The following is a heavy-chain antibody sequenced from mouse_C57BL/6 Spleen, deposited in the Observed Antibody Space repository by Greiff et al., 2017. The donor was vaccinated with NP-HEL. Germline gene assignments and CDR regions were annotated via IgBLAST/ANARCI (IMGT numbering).Heavy chain of an antibody. J-gene: IGHJ4*01. CDR2: ISDGGSYT. V-gene: IGHV5-4*01. CDR1: GFTFSSYA. Sequence: EVQLVESGGGLVKPGGSLKLSCAASGFTFSSYAMSWVRQTPEKRLEWVATISDGGSYTYYPDNVKGRFTISRDNAKNNLYLQMSHLKSEDTAMYYCARGGYPYAMDYWGQGTSVTVSS. CDR3: ARGGYPYAMDY. D-gene: IGHD2-2*01.